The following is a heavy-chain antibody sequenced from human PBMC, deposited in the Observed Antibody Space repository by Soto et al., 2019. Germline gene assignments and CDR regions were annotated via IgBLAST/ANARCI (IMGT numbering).Heavy chain of an antibody. CDR3: ARDSGYSGYDYAIVY. D-gene: IGHD5-12*01. Sequence: QVQLVESGGGVVQPGRSLRLSCAASGFTFSSYGMHWVRQAPGKGLEWVAVIWYDGSNKYYADSVKGRFTISRDNSKNTLYLQMNSLTAEDTAVYYCARDSGYSGYDYAIVYWGQGTLVTVSS. CDR2: IWYDGSNK. CDR1: GFTFSSYG. J-gene: IGHJ4*02. V-gene: IGHV3-33*01.